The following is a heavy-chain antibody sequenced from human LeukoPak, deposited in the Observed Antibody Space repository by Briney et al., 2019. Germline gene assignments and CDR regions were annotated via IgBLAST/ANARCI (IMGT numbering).Heavy chain of an antibody. CDR1: GFTFSSYA. Sequence: PGGSLRLSCAASGFTFSSYAMNWVRQAPGKGLEWVSSISGGGGRTYYADSVKGRFTISRDNAKNTLYLQMNSLRAEDTAVYYCARASMLNGFDYWGQGTLVTVSS. J-gene: IGHJ4*02. CDR2: ISGGGGRT. CDR3: ARASMLNGFDY. V-gene: IGHV3-23*01. D-gene: IGHD2-8*01.